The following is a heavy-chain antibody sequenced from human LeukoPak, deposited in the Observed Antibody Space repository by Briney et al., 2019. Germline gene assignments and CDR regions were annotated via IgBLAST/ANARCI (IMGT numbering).Heavy chain of an antibody. D-gene: IGHD3-22*01. V-gene: IGHV5-51*01. CDR3: ARAYYYDSSGFDAFDI. J-gene: IGHJ3*02. Sequence: GESLKISWKGSGYSFTSYWFGWVRQMPGKGLEGMGIIYPGDSDTRYSPSFQGQVTISADKSINAAYLQGSRLAASGPGMYYCARAYYYDSSGFDAFDIWGQGTMVTVSS. CDR2: IYPGDSDT. CDR1: GYSFTSYW.